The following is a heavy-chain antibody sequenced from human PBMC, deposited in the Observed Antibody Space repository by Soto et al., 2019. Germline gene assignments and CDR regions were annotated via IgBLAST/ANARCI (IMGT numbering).Heavy chain of an antibody. CDR3: ARGPRRDY. Sequence: GGSLRLCCAASGFTFSSYWMHWVRQAPGKGLLWVSRINSDGSSTSYADSVKGRFTISRDNAKNTLYLQMNSLRAEDTAVYYCARGPRRDYWGQGTLVTVYS. J-gene: IGHJ4*02. V-gene: IGHV3-74*01. CDR2: INSDGSST. CDR1: GFTFSSYW.